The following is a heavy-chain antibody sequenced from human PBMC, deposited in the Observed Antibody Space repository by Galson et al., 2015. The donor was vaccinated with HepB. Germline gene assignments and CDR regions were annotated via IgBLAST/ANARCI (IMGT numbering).Heavy chain of an antibody. CDR3: ARDVGAYSSSTLNWFDP. J-gene: IGHJ5*02. CDR1: GFSISKFR. CDR2: IDQDGSET. V-gene: IGHV3-7*03. Sequence: SLRLSCAASGFSISKFRMSWVRQAPGKGLEWVVNIDQDGSETYYVGSVEGRFTISRDNAKNSLYLQLNSLRAEDTAVYYCARDVGAYSSSTLNWFDPWGQGTLVTVSS. D-gene: IGHD6-13*01.